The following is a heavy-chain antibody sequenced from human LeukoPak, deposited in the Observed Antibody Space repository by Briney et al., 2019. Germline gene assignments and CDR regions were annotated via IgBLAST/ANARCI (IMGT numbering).Heavy chain of an antibody. CDR2: IYPNSGGT. V-gene: IGHV1-2*02. Sequence: GASVKVSCKASGYTLTSYGINWMRQAPGQGLEWMGWIYPNSGGTKYAQKFQGRVTMTRDTSISTIYMELSSLRSDDTAVYYCARFSGSSNFDYWGQGTLVTVPS. D-gene: IGHD1-26*01. CDR1: GYTLTSYG. J-gene: IGHJ4*02. CDR3: ARFSGSSNFDY.